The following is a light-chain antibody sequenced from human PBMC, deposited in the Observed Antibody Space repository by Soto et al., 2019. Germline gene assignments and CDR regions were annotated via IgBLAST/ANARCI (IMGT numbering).Light chain of an antibody. CDR1: QSVSSN. V-gene: IGKV3-15*01. CDR2: GAS. J-gene: IGKJ2*01. CDR3: QQYNNWPYT. Sequence: EIVMTQSPATLSVSPGERATLSCRASQSVSSNLAWYQQKPGQAPRLLIYGASTRATGIPARFSGSGSGTEFTITISSLPAEDFGVYYCQQYNNWPYTFGQGTKLEIK.